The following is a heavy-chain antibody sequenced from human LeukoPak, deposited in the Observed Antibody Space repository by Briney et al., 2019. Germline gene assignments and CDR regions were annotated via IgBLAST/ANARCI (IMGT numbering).Heavy chain of an antibody. V-gene: IGHV3-21*01. J-gene: IGHJ4*02. CDR3: ARSEVYYSSSSLLDY. Sequence: GGSLRLSCAASGFTFSSYSMNWVRQAPGKGLEWVSSISSSSSYIYYADSVKGRFTISRDNAKNSLYLQMNSLRAEDTAVYYCARSEVYYSSSSLLDYWSQGTLVTVSS. CDR2: ISSSSSYI. CDR1: GFTFSSYS. D-gene: IGHD6-6*01.